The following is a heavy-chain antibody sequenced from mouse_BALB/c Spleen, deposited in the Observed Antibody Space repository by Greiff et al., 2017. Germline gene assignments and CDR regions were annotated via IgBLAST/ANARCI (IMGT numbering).Heavy chain of an antibody. Sequence: EVHLVESGGGLVQPGGSLRLSCATSGFTFTDYYMSWVRQPPGKALEWLGFIRNKANGYTTEYSASVKGRFTISRDNSQSILYLQMNTLRAEDSATYYCARMITAFAYWGQGTLVTVSA. CDR2: IRNKANGYTT. V-gene: IGHV7-3*02. D-gene: IGHD2-4*01. CDR3: ARMITAFAY. J-gene: IGHJ3*01. CDR1: GFTFTDYY.